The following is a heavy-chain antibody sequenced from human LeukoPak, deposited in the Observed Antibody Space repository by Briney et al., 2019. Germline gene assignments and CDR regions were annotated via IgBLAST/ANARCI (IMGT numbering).Heavy chain of an antibody. J-gene: IGHJ4*02. CDR1: LCTFITHW. CDR2: IKEDGSEK. CDR3: ARDSFETDIDS. V-gene: IGHV3-7*01. D-gene: IGHD1-14*01. Sequence: VGSLPLSRVVSLCTFITHWMSWLRQAPAKGLEWVGNIKEDGSEKDYLDSMKGRFTISRDNPKNALYPQMNSLRVEDTAVYYCARDSFETDIDSWGQGTLVTVS.